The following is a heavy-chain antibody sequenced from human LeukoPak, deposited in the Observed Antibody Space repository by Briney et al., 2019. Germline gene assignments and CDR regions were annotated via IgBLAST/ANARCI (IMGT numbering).Heavy chain of an antibody. J-gene: IGHJ6*04. Sequence: GGSLRLSCAASGLIVSGDYMSWVRQAPGKGLEWVSVIYSGGTTYYADSVKGRFTISRDNSKNTWYLQMNSLRVEDTAVYYCARASSDGIIPAAMSFDCWGKGTTVTVSS. CDR2: IYSGGTT. CDR3: ARASSDGIIPAAMSFDC. D-gene: IGHD2-2*01. CDR1: GLIVSGDY. V-gene: IGHV3-66*01.